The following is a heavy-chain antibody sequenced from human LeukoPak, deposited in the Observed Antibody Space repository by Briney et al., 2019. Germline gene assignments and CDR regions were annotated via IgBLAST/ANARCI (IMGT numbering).Heavy chain of an antibody. CDR2: IYYSGST. V-gene: IGHV4-31*03. CDR1: GGSISSGGYY. D-gene: IGHD3-22*01. Sequence: SETLSLTCTVSGGSISSGGYYWSWIRQRPGKGLEWIGYIYYSGSTYYNPSLKSRVTISVDTSKNQFSLKLSSVTAADTAVYYCARSSYDSSGYYAYWGQGTLVTVSS. CDR3: ARSSYDSSGYYAY. J-gene: IGHJ4*02.